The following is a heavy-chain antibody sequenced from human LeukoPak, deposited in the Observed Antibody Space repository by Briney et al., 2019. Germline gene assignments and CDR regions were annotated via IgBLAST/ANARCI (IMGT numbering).Heavy chain of an antibody. CDR2: ISGSGGST. CDR1: GFTFSSYA. Sequence: GGSLRLSCAASGFTFSSYAMSWVRQAPGKGLEWVSAISGSGGSTYYADSVKSRFTISRDNSKNTLYLQMNSLRAEDTAVYYCAKDFPPTSGGSFNAFDIWGQGTMVTVSS. V-gene: IGHV3-23*01. J-gene: IGHJ3*02. CDR3: AKDFPPTSGGSFNAFDI. D-gene: IGHD2-15*01.